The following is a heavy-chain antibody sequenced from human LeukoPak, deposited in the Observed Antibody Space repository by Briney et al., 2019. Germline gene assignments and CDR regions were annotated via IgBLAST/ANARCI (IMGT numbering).Heavy chain of an antibody. J-gene: IGHJ6*02. CDR1: GFTFSSHW. CDR2: ISGSGGST. CDR3: AKLQRYCSGGSCYSEHYGARTYGMDV. D-gene: IGHD2-15*01. V-gene: IGHV3-23*01. Sequence: GGSLRLSCAASGFTFSSHWMHWVRQAPGKGLEWVSAISGSGGSTYYADSVKGRFTISRDNSKNTLYLQMNSLRAEDTAVYYCAKLQRYCSGGSCYSEHYGARTYGMDVWGQGTTVTVSS.